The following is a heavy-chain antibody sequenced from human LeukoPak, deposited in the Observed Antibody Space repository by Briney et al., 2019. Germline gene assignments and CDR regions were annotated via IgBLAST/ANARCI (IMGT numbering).Heavy chain of an antibody. CDR3: ARHDPPVKYGGNSGNWFDP. V-gene: IGHV4-59*08. J-gene: IGHJ5*02. Sequence: KPSETLSLTCTVSGGSISSYYWSWIRQPPGRGLEWIGYIYYSGSTNYNPSLKSRVTISVDTSKNQFSLKLSSVTAADTAVYYCARHDPPVKYGGNSGNWFDPWGQGTLVTVSS. CDR2: IYYSGST. D-gene: IGHD4-23*01. CDR1: GGSISSYY.